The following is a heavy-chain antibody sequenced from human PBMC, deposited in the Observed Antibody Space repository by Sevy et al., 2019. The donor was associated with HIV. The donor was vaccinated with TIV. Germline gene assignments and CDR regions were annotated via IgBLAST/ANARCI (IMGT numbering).Heavy chain of an antibody. J-gene: IGHJ5*02. CDR1: GYTFTGYS. D-gene: IGHD3-22*01. V-gene: IGHV1-2*02. CDR2: INPNSGGT. Sequence: ASVKVSCKASGYTFTGYSMHWVRQAPGQGLEWMGCINPNSGGTNYAQKFQGRVTMTRDTSISTTYMELSGLRSDDTAVYYCARVWNSDYYDSTGPNWFDPWGQGTLVTVSS. CDR3: ARVWNSDYYDSTGPNWFDP.